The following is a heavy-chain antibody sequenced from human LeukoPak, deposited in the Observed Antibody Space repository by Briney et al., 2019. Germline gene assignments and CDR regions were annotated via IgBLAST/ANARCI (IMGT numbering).Heavy chain of an antibody. V-gene: IGHV3-43D*04. J-gene: IGHJ6*03. CDR3: AIVRGYCSGGSCYSGFGYMDV. CDR1: GFTFDDYA. D-gene: IGHD2-15*01. Sequence: GGSLRLSCAASGFTFDDYAMHWVRQAPGKGLEWVSLISWDGGSTYYADSVKGRFTISRDNSKNSLYLQMNSLRAEDTALYYCAIVRGYCSGGSCYSGFGYMDVWGKGTTVTVSS. CDR2: ISWDGGST.